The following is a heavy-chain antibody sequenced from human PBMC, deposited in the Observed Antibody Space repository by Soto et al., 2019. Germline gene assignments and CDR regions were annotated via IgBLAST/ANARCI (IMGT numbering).Heavy chain of an antibody. D-gene: IGHD3-10*01. Sequence: QVQLVQSGAEVKKPGSSVKVSCTASGGASSTYTISWLRQTPGQGLEWMGRIIPMFGIAKYPQKFQDRLTITADRSSHTAFTELGGLRSDDTAVDYCARGPPVPTYCFYSWGQGTLLTVSS. V-gene: IGHV1-69*02. CDR3: ARGPPVPTYCFYS. J-gene: IGHJ4*02. CDR2: IIPMFGIA. CDR1: GGASSTYT.